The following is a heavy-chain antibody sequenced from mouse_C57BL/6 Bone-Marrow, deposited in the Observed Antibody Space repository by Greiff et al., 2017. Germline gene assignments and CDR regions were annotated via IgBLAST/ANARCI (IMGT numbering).Heavy chain of an antibody. Sequence: QVQLQQPGAELVKPGASVKLSCKASGYTFTSYWMHWVKQRPGQGLEWIGMIHPNSGSTNYNEKFKSKATLTVDKSSSTAYMQLSSLTSEDAAVYYCARGDYYGISYVAYWGQGTLVTVSA. CDR3: ARGDYYGISYVAY. V-gene: IGHV1-64*01. J-gene: IGHJ3*01. D-gene: IGHD1-1*01. CDR1: GYTFTSYW. CDR2: IHPNSGST.